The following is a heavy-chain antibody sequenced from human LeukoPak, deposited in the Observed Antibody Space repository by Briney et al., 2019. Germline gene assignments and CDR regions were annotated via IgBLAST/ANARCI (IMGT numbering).Heavy chain of an antibody. Sequence: PSETLSLTCAVYGGSFSGYYWSWIRQPPGKGLEWIGEINHSGSTNYNPSLKSRVTISVDTSKNQFSLKLSSVTAADTAVYYCARLGPAATRAYWGQGTLVTVSS. CDR1: GGSFSGYY. V-gene: IGHV4-34*01. J-gene: IGHJ4*02. CDR3: ARLGPAATRAY. CDR2: INHSGST. D-gene: IGHD2-2*01.